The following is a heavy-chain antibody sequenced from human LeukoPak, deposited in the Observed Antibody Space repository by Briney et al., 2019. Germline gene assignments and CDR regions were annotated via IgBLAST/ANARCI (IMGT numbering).Heavy chain of an antibody. D-gene: IGHD5-18*01. CDR2: IIPIFGTA. J-gene: IGHJ4*02. V-gene: IGHV1-69*01. CDR1: GGTFSSYA. CDR3: ATSVDTAMGQGDY. Sequence: GSSVKVSCKASGGTFSSYAISLVRQAPGQGLEWMGGIIPIFGTANYAQKFQGRVTITADESTSTAYMELSSLRSEDTAVYYCATSVDTAMGQGDYWGQGTLVTVSS.